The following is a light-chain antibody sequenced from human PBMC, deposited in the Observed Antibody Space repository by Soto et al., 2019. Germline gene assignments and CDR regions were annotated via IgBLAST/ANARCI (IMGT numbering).Light chain of an antibody. CDR1: SNDFGTYYF. V-gene: IGLV2-14*02. CDR3: SSYTSSRAYV. Sequence: QSALTQPASVSGSPGQSITISCTRTSNDFGTYYFVSWYQQHPAKAPKLMIHEVSNRPSGVSNRFSGSKSGNTASLTISGLQAEDEADYYCSSYTSSRAYVFGIGTKVTVL. J-gene: IGLJ1*01. CDR2: EVS.